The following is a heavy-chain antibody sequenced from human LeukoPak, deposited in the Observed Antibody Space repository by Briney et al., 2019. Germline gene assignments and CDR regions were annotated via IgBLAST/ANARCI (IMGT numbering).Heavy chain of an antibody. CDR3: ARNLPDYGDYVYSFDY. Sequence: PGGSLRLSCAASGFTFNNYGMHWVRQAPGKGLEWVAVISYDGSNKYYADSVKGRFTISRDNSKNTLYLQMNSLRAEDTAVYYCARNLPDYGDYVYSFDYWGQGTLVTVSS. J-gene: IGHJ4*02. CDR2: ISYDGSNK. CDR1: GFTFNNYG. V-gene: IGHV3-30*19. D-gene: IGHD4-17*01.